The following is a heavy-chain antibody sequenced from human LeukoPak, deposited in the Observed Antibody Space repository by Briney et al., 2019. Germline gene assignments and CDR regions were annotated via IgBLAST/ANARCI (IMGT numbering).Heavy chain of an antibody. Sequence: GGSLRLSCAASGFTFSSYWMSWVRQAPGKGLEWVANINQDGSEKYYVDSVKGRFTISRDNAKNSVYLQMNTLRAEDTAVFYCARGRFSYDSSGYSSFYYWGQGTLVTVSS. CDR2: INQDGSEK. D-gene: IGHD3-22*01. V-gene: IGHV3-7*01. J-gene: IGHJ4*02. CDR3: ARGRFSYDSSGYSSFYY. CDR1: GFTFSSYW.